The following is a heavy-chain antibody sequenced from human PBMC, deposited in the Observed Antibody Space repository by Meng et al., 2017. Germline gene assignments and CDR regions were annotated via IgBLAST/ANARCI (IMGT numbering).Heavy chain of an antibody. Sequence: LSLTCAASGFTFSDYYMSWIRQAPGKGLEWVSYISSSGSTIYYADSVKGRFTISRDNAKNSLYLQMNSLRAEDTAVYYCARVNQAPPEVWFDPWGQGTLVTVSS. V-gene: IGHV3-11*01. J-gene: IGHJ5*02. CDR2: ISSSGSTI. CDR1: GFTFSDYY. CDR3: ARVNQAPPEVWFDP. D-gene: IGHD1-14*01.